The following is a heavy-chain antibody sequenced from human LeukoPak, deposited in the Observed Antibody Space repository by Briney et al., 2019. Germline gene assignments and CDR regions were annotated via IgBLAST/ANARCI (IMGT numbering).Heavy chain of an antibody. Sequence: ATVKVSSKVSGYAFTSEGISWVRQSPGQGLQRMGWISAYNGNTNYAQKLQGRVTMTTATSTSTAYMELRILRSDDTSVYYCAREEGHAHAFDIWGQGTMVTVSS. V-gene: IGHV1-18*01. J-gene: IGHJ3*02. CDR3: AREEGHAHAFDI. CDR1: GYAFTSEG. CDR2: ISAYNGNT.